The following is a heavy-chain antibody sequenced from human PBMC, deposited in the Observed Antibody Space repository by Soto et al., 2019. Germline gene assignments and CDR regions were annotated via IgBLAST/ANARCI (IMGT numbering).Heavy chain of an antibody. V-gene: IGHV4-31*03. CDR2: IYYSGST. Sequence: QVQLQESGPGLVKPSQTLSLTCTVSGGSISSGGYYWSWIRQHPGKGLEWIGYIYYSGSTYYNPSHMSRVTISGETSKHQFSLKLSSVTAADTAVYYCARGDRDCGGDCYSGYFQHWGQGTLVTVSS. CDR3: ARGDRDCGGDCYSGYFQH. D-gene: IGHD2-21*02. J-gene: IGHJ1*01. CDR1: GGSISSGGYY.